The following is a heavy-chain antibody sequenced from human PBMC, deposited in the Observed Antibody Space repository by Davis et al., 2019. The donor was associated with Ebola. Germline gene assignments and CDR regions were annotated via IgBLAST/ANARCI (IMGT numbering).Heavy chain of an antibody. CDR2: ISWNSGSI. CDR1: GFTFDDYA. J-gene: IGHJ6*02. Sequence: SLKISCAASGFTFDDYAMHWVRQAPGKGLEWVSGISWNSGSIGYADSVKGRFTISRDNAKNSLYLQMNSLRAEDTAVYYCARRDSSGWYPAYDMDVWGQGTTVTVSS. D-gene: IGHD6-19*01. V-gene: IGHV3-9*01. CDR3: ARRDSSGWYPAYDMDV.